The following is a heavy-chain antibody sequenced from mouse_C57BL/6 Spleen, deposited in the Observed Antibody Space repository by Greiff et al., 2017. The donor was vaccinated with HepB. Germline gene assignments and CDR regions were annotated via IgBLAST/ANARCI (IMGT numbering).Heavy chain of an antibody. D-gene: IGHD1-2*01. Sequence: QVQLKESGAELVKPGASVKMSCKASGYTFTSYWITWVKQRPGQGLEWIGDIYPGSGSTNYNEKFKSKATLTVDTSSSTAYMQLSSLTSEDSAVYYCARYGVYGPDYWGQGTSVTVSS. V-gene: IGHV1-55*01. J-gene: IGHJ4*01. CDR1: GYTFTSYW. CDR2: IYPGSGST. CDR3: ARYGVYGPDY.